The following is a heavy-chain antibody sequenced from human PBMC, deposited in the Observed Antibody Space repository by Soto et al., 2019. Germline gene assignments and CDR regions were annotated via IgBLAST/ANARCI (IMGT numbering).Heavy chain of an antibody. CDR1: GYTFTSYW. CDR2: IDPDDSYT. V-gene: IGHV5-10-1*01. Sequence: GESLKISCKSSGYTFTSYWIGWVRQMPGKGLEWMGRIDPDDSYTNYSPSFQGHVTISADKSISIAYLQMNSLKTEDTAVYYCTREFDYDILTGPYGWFDPWGQGTLVTVSS. J-gene: IGHJ5*02. CDR3: TREFDYDILTGPYGWFDP. D-gene: IGHD3-9*01.